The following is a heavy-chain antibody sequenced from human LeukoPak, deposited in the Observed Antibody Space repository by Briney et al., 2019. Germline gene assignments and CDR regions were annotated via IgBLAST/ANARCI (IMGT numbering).Heavy chain of an antibody. J-gene: IGHJ6*02. D-gene: IGHD3-10*01. Sequence: SETLSLTCTVSGGSISSYYWSWIRQPPGKGLEWIGEINHSGSTNYNPSLKSRVTISVDTSKNQFSLKLSSVTAADTAVYYCARMVRGVSYYYYYGMDVWGQGTTVTVSS. V-gene: IGHV4-34*01. CDR2: INHSGST. CDR3: ARMVRGVSYYYYYGMDV. CDR1: GGSISSYY.